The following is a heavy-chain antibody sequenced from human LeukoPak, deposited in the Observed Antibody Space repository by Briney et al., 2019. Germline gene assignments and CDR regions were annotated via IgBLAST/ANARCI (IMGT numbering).Heavy chain of an antibody. D-gene: IGHD6-13*01. Sequence: SETLSLTCTVSGGSISSYYWSWIRQPPGKGLEWIGYIYYSGSTNYNPSLKSRVTISVDTFKNQFSLKLSSVTAADTAVYYCARDERVGSSFQGFDPWGQGTLVTVSS. CDR2: IYYSGST. CDR1: GGSISSYY. J-gene: IGHJ5*02. CDR3: ARDERVGSSFQGFDP. V-gene: IGHV4-59*01.